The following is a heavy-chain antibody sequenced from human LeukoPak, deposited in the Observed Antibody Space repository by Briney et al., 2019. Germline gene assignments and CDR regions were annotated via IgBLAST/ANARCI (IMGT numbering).Heavy chain of an antibody. D-gene: IGHD5-18*01. CDR3: AKDTAGRFDY. J-gene: IGHJ4*02. CDR1: GFPFSTYW. CDR2: INQDGTEK. Sequence: GGSLRLSCAASGFPFSTYWMSWVRQAPGKGLEWVANINQDGTEKYYVDSVKGRFTISRDNAKNSLYLQMNSLRAEDTALYYCAKDTAGRFDYWGQGTLVTVSS. V-gene: IGHV3-7*03.